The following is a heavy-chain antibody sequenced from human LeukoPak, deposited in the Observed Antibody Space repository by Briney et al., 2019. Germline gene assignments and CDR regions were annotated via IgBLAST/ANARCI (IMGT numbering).Heavy chain of an antibody. CDR1: GGSFSGYY. V-gene: IGHV4-34*01. Sequence: PSETLSLTCAVYGGSFSGYYWSWIRQPPGKGLEWIGEINHSGSTNYNPSLKSRVTISVDTSKNQFSLRLSSVTAADTAVYYCARTPIYYFDNSGYYNWGQGTLVTVSS. J-gene: IGHJ4*02. D-gene: IGHD3-22*01. CDR2: INHSGST. CDR3: ARTPIYYFDNSGYYN.